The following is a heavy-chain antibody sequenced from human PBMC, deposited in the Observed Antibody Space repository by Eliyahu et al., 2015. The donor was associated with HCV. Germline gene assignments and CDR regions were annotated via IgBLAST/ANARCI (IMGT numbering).Heavy chain of an antibody. D-gene: IGHD5-24*01. Sequence: QVQLQESGPGLVKPSQTLSLTCSVSGGSIRSVGNYWSWIRQHPGKGLEWIGYIYYSGNTDFNPSLKSRLTMSVDTSKDQFSLKLTSVTAADTAVYYCARHNLGRGRSFDVWGQGTLVIVSS. J-gene: IGHJ3*01. CDR2: IYYSGNT. CDR3: ARHNLGRGRSFDV. CDR1: GGSIRSVGNY. V-gene: IGHV4-31*03.